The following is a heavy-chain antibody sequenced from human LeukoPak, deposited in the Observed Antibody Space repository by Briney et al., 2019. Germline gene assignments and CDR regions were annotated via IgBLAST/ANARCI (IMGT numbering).Heavy chain of an antibody. Sequence: GGSLRLSCAASGFAFSSYAMSWVRQAPGKGLEWVSAISGSGGSTYYADSVKGRFTISRDNSKNTLYLQMNSLRAEDTAVYYCAKGHSGYDDGGYWGQGTLVTVSS. V-gene: IGHV3-23*01. CDR2: ISGSGGST. J-gene: IGHJ4*02. CDR3: AKGHSGYDDGGY. CDR1: GFAFSSYA. D-gene: IGHD5-12*01.